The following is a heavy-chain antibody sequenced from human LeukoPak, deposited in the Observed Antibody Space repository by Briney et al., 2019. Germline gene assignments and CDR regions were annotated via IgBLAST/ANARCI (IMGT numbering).Heavy chain of an antibody. Sequence: QPGGSLRLSCAASGFTFSSYAMHWVRQAPGKGLEWVAVISYDGSNKYYADSVKGRFTISRDNSKNTLYLQMNSLRAEDTAVYYCAKDSSSGYSSGWSPVPIDYWGQGTLVTVSS. D-gene: IGHD6-19*01. CDR2: ISYDGSNK. CDR1: GFTFSSYA. V-gene: IGHV3-30*04. CDR3: AKDSSSGYSSGWSPVPIDY. J-gene: IGHJ4*02.